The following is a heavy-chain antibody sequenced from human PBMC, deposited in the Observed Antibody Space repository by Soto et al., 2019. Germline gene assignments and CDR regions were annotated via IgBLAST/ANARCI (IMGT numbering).Heavy chain of an antibody. CDR3: ARRIQAYCGDRGCFGWFDP. CDR2: IYYTGRS. V-gene: IGHV4-30-4*01. Sequence: PSETLSLTCAVSGGSISSGGYSWSWFRQPPGKGLEWIGYIYYTGRSYFNPSLKSRATTSVDTSKNQFSLKLTSVTAADTAVYYCARRIQAYCGDRGCFGWFDPWGQGTLVTVSS. J-gene: IGHJ5*02. D-gene: IGHD2-21*01. CDR1: GGSISSGGYS.